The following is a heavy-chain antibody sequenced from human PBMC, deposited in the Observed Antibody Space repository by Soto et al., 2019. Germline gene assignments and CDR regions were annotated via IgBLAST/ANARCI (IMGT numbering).Heavy chain of an antibody. Sequence: QLQLLESGPGLVKPSETLSLTCIVTGCPFSSSGCYWGWIRPPPGTGLEWIGSIDYSGSSYYKQSPKSRVTISVDTSKNQFPLRLSSVTAADMAVYYCARQYEYSSSSFDYWGPGTPVTVSS. CDR3: ARQYEYSSSSFDY. J-gene: IGHJ4*02. V-gene: IGHV4-39*01. CDR2: IDYSGSS. CDR1: GCPFSSSGCY. D-gene: IGHD6-6*01.